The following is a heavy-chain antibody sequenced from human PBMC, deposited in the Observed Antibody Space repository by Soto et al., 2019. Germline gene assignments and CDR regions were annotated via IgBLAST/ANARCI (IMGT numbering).Heavy chain of an antibody. CDR2: IYYSGST. J-gene: IGHJ6*02. CDR3: PRSSGWYPYYYYYGMDV. Sequence: SETLSLTXTVSGGSISSSSYYWGWIRQPPGKGLEWIGSIYYSGSTYYNPSLKSRVTISVGTSKNQFSLKLSSVTAADTAVYYCPRSSGWYPYYYYYGMDVWGQGTTVTVSS. D-gene: IGHD6-19*01. V-gene: IGHV4-39*01. CDR1: GGSISSSSYY.